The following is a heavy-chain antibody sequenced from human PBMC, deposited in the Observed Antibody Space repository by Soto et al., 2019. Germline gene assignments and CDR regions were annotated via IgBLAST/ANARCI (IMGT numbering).Heavy chain of an antibody. CDR1: GGTFSSYA. Sequence: SSVKVSCKASGGTFSSYAISWVRQAPGQGLEWMEGIIPIFGTANYAQKFQGRVTITADESTSTAYMELSSLRSEDTAVYYCASDYYGSGEKRFDYWGQGTLVTVSS. V-gene: IGHV1-69*13. CDR3: ASDYYGSGEKRFDY. J-gene: IGHJ4*02. D-gene: IGHD3-10*01. CDR2: IIPIFGTA.